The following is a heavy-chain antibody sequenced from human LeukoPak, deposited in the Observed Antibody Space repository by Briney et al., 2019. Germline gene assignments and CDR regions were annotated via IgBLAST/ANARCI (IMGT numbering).Heavy chain of an antibody. J-gene: IGHJ4*02. CDR1: GYTFTSYD. CDR3: ARDAGIAVAEFDY. V-gene: IGHV1-8*02. CDR2: TNPNSGNT. D-gene: IGHD6-19*01. Sequence: ASVKVSCKASGYTFTSYDINWVRQATGQGLEWMGWTNPNSGNTGYAQKFQGRVTMTRNTSISTAYMELSSLRSEDTAVYYCARDAGIAVAEFDYWGQGTLVTVSS.